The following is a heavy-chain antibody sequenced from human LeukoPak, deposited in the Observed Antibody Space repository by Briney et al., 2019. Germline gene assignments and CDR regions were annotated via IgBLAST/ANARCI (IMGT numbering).Heavy chain of an antibody. D-gene: IGHD3-10*01. J-gene: IGHJ4*02. Sequence: GGSLRLSCAASVFTFTHAWLSWVRQAPGKGLEWVGRIKSKTDGGTTDYAAPVKGRFTISRDDAQNTLYLQMNSLKTEDTALYYCTGGSGSYSFYWGQGTLVTVSS. CDR2: IKSKTDGGTT. CDR3: TGGSGSYSFY. CDR1: VFTFTHAW. V-gene: IGHV3-15*01.